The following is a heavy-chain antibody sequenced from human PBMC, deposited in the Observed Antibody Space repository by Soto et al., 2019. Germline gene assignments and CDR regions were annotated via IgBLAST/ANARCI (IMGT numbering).Heavy chain of an antibody. J-gene: IGHJ4*02. Sequence: EVQLLESGGGLVQPGGSLRLSCAASGFTFSSYAMSWVRQAPGKGLEWVSAISGSGGSTYYADSVKGRFTISRDNSKNTLYLQMNSLRAEDTAVYYCAKALRFPYIVVVVAAPNFDYWGQGTLVTVSS. D-gene: IGHD2-15*01. CDR2: ISGSGGST. CDR1: GFTFSSYA. V-gene: IGHV3-23*01. CDR3: AKALRFPYIVVVVAAPNFDY.